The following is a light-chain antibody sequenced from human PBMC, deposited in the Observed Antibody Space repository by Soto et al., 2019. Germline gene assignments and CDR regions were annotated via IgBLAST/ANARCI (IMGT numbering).Light chain of an antibody. CDR2: GAS. J-gene: IGKJ1*01. CDR3: QQYNNWPRT. CDR1: QSVSSSY. Sequence: EIVLTQSPGTLSLSPVERATLSCRASQSVSSSYLAWYQQKPGQAPRLLIYGASSRATGIPDRFSGSGSGTEFTLTISSLQSEDFAVYYCQQYNNWPRTFGQGTKVDIK. V-gene: IGKV3-20*01.